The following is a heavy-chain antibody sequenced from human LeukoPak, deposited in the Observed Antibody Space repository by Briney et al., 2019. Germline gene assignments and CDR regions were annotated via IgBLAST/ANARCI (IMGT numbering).Heavy chain of an antibody. CDR3: AKEMGIWAFDI. Sequence: GGSLRLSCAASGFTVSSNYMNWVRQAPGKGLEWVSAISGSGGSTYYADSVKGRFTISRDNSKNTLYLQMNSLRAEDTAVYYCAKEMGIWAFDIWGQGTMVTVSS. J-gene: IGHJ3*02. D-gene: IGHD7-27*01. CDR1: GFTVSSNY. V-gene: IGHV3-23*01. CDR2: ISGSGGST.